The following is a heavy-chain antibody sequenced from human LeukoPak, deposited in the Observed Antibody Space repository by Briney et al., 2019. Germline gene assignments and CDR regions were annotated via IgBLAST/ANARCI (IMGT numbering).Heavy chain of an antibody. Sequence: ASVKVSCKASGYTFTNYGISWVRQAPGQGLEWMAWISAYNGNTDYAQKFQGRVTVTADTSTSTAYMELRSLRSDDTAVYYCARSGCSAGSCYSQTVRFDSWGPGTLVTVSS. J-gene: IGHJ4*02. CDR2: ISAYNGNT. V-gene: IGHV1-18*01. CDR3: ARSGCSAGSCYSQTVRFDS. CDR1: GYTFTNYG. D-gene: IGHD2-15*01.